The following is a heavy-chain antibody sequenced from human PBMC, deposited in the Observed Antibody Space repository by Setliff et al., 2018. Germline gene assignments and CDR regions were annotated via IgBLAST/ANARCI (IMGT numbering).Heavy chain of an antibody. CDR2: ISAYSGDT. CDR1: GYTFRSYG. D-gene: IGHD2-15*01. J-gene: IGHJ5*02. CDR3: AKDRVGVVVAAPQDRFDT. V-gene: IGHV1-18*01. Sequence: ASVKVSCKTSGYTFRSYGVSWVRQAPGQGLEWMGWISAYSGDTIYAQNYQGRVTMTTDTSTSTAYMELRSLRSDDTAVYYCAKDRVGVVVAAPQDRFDTWGQGTLVTVSS.